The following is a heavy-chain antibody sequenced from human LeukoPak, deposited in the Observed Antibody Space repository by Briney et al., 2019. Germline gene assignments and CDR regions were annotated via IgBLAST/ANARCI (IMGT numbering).Heavy chain of an antibody. J-gene: IGHJ4*02. CDR1: GYSFTSYW. Sequence: GESLKISCKGSGYSFTSYWLGWVRQMPGKGLEWMGIIYPGDSDTRFSPSFQGQVTISADKSTSSAYLQWSSLKASDTAMYYCSAGIAARAKYYFDYWGQGTLVTVSS. V-gene: IGHV5-51*01. CDR2: IYPGDSDT. CDR3: SAGIAARAKYYFDY. D-gene: IGHD6-13*01.